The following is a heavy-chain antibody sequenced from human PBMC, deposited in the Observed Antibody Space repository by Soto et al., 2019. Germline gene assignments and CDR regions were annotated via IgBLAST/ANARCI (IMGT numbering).Heavy chain of an antibody. Sequence: QVQLVQSGAEVKKPGASVTVSCKASGYTFDRYAMSWLRQAPGQGLEWMGWITGDTHEATYAQKFQGRVSLTRDRSTTTAYMELRSLRYDDTAVYYCERDRPTDPWGQGTLVTVSS. J-gene: IGHJ5*02. V-gene: IGHV1-18*01. CDR2: ITGDTHEA. CDR1: GYTFDRYA. CDR3: ERDRPTDP.